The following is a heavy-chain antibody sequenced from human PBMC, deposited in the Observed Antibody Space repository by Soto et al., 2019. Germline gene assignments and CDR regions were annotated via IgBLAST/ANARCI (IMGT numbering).Heavy chain of an antibody. Sequence: GGSLRLSCAASGFTFSSYWMHWVRQAPGKGLVWVSRINSDGSSTSYADSVKGRSTISRDNAKNTLYLQMNSLRAEDTAVYYCARDPGRGMATIDDYWGQGTLVTVSS. V-gene: IGHV3-74*01. D-gene: IGHD5-12*01. CDR2: INSDGSST. J-gene: IGHJ4*02. CDR1: GFTFSSYW. CDR3: ARDPGRGMATIDDY.